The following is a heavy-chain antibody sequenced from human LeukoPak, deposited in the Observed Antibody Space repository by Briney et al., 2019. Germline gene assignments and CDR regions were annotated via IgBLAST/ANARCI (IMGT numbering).Heavy chain of an antibody. V-gene: IGHV4-34*01. Sequence: PSETLSLTCAVYGGSFSGYYWSWIRQPPGKGLEWIGEINHSGSTNYNPSLKSRVTISVDTSKNQFSLRLNSVTAADTAVYYCARPYSSGWRGAFDIWGQGTMVTVSS. CDR3: ARPYSSGWRGAFDI. J-gene: IGHJ3*02. CDR2: INHSGST. D-gene: IGHD6-25*01. CDR1: GGSFSGYY.